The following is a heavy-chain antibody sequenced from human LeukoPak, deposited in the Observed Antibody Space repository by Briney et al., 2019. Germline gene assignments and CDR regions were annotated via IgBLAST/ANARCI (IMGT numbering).Heavy chain of an antibody. CDR3: ARATQIRDYSSNY. J-gene: IGHJ4*02. CDR2: INPSGGST. V-gene: IGHV1-46*01. D-gene: IGHD4-11*01. Sequence: VSVKVSCKASGYTFTGYYMHWVRQAPGQGLEWMGIINPSGGSTSYAQKFQGRVTMTRDTSTSTVYMELSSLRSEDTAVYYCARATQIRDYSSNYWGQGTLVTVSS. CDR1: GYTFTGYY.